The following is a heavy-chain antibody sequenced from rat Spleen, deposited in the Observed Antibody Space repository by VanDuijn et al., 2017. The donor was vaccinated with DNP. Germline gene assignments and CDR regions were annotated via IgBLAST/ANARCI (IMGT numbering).Heavy chain of an antibody. J-gene: IGHJ2*01. D-gene: IGHD1-11*01. CDR2: IIYDGSST. V-gene: IGHV5S10*01. CDR1: GFIFSDYA. CDR3: TTRGIYGGYDY. Sequence: EVQLVESGGGLVQPGNSLRLSCAASGFIFSDYAMAWVRQSPKMGLEWVATIIYDGSSTFYRDSVTGRFTISRDFAKTTLYLQMDSLRSEDSATYYCTTRGIYGGYDYWGQGVMVTVSS.